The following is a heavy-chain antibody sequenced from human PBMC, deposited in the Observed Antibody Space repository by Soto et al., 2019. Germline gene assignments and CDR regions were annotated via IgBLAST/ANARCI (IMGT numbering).Heavy chain of an antibody. CDR3: AKGFYYDFWSGYYPGMFYYGMDV. D-gene: IGHD3-3*01. J-gene: IGHJ6*02. V-gene: IGHV3-30*18. CDR2: ISYDESNK. CDR1: GFTFSSYC. Sequence: PGESLKISCAGSGFTFSSYCMHWVRQAPGKGLERVTVISYDESNKNYADSVKGRFTNSRDNSKNTLYLQMNSLRAEDTAVYYCAKGFYYDFWSGYYPGMFYYGMDVWGQGTTVTVSS.